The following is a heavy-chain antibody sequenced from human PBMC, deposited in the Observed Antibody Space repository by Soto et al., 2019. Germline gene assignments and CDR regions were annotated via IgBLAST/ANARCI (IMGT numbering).Heavy chain of an antibody. D-gene: IGHD6-13*01. Sequence: GESLKISCQTSGFSFTNYWISWVRHVPGKGLEWMGNIDPVDSYVNYSPSFQGHVTFSVDTSISTAFLHWSSLQASDSATYFCAGIESIARNWFDPWGQGTLVTVSS. V-gene: IGHV5-10-1*01. J-gene: IGHJ5*02. CDR1: GFSFTNYW. CDR2: IDPVDSYV. CDR3: AGIESIARNWFDP.